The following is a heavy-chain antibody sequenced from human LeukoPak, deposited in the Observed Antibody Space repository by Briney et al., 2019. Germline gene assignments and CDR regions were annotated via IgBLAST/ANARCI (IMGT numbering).Heavy chain of an antibody. CDR3: ASGGRYPHHLDY. V-gene: IGHV4-30-2*02. D-gene: IGHD3-16*01. CDR2: IYHSGST. Sequence: SETLSLTCTVSGGSISSGGYYWSWIRQPLGKGLEWIGYIYHSGSTYYNPSLKSRVTISVDTSKNQFSLKLSSVTAADTAVYYCASGGRYPHHLDYWGQGTLVTVSS. CDR1: GGSISSGGYY. J-gene: IGHJ4*02.